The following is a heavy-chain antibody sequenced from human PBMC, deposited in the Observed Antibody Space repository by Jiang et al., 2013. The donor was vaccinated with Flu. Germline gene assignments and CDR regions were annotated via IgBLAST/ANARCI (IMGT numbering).Heavy chain of an antibody. Sequence: SGAEVKKPGASVKVSCKASGYTFTGYYMHWVRQAPGQGLEWMGWINPNSGGTNYAQKFQGRVTMTRDTSISTAYMELSRLRSDDTAVYYCCRDIVVVPAVYQFDPWGQGTLVTVSS. D-gene: IGHD2-2*01. CDR2: INPNSGGT. V-gene: IGHV1-2*02. J-gene: IGHJ5*02. CDR1: GYTFTGYY. CDR3: CRDIVVVPAVYQFDP.